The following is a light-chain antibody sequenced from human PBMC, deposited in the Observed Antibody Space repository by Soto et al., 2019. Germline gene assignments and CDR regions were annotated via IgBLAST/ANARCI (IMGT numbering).Light chain of an antibody. CDR1: STDFVAYNR. Sequence: QSVLTQPPSVSGSPGQSVTISCTGTSTDFVAYNRVSWYQQPPGTAPKLIIYEVTNRPSGVSNRFSGSKSGNTASLTISGLQAEDEADYYCSSYTSTNTLVFGGGTQLTVL. CDR2: EVT. V-gene: IGLV2-18*02. CDR3: SSYTSTNTLV. J-gene: IGLJ2*01.